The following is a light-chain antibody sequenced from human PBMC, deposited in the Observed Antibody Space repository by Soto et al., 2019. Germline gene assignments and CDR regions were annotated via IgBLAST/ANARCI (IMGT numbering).Light chain of an antibody. CDR1: QSVSSTY. CDR3: QHFRSAPFT. CDR2: GPS. V-gene: IGKV3-20*01. Sequence: IVLTQSPGTLSLSPGERATLSCRASQSVSSTYLAWYQHKPGQAPRLLFYGPSSRATGIPDRFSGSGSGTDFTLTISRLEPEDFAVYYCQHFRSAPFTFGPGTKVDF. J-gene: IGKJ3*01.